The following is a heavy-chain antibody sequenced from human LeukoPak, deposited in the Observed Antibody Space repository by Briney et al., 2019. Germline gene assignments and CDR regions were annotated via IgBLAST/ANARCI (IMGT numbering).Heavy chain of an antibody. CDR2: IFYSGST. V-gene: IGHV4-59*01. CDR1: GDSINSYY. CDR3: ARGTWGFGY. J-gene: IGHJ4*02. Sequence: SETLSLTCSASGDSINSYYWNWIRQPPGKGLEWIGSIFYSGSTNYNPSLKSRVTISVDTSKNQFSLKLNSVTTVDTAVYYCARGTWGFGYWGQGTLVTVSS. D-gene: IGHD3-16*01.